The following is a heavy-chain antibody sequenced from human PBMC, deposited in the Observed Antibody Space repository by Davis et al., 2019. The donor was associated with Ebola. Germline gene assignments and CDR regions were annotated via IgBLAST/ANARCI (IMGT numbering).Heavy chain of an antibody. D-gene: IGHD3-16*01. CDR3: ARELGLGDLGDTRYYYYGMDV. V-gene: IGHV3-11*06. CDR1: GFTFSDYY. J-gene: IGHJ6*02. CDR2: ISSSSSYT. Sequence: PGGSLRLSCAASGFTFSDYYMSWIRQAPGKGLEWGSYISSSSSYTNYADSVKGRFTISRDNAKNSLYLQMNSLRAEDTAVYYGARELGLGDLGDTRYYYYGMDVWGQGTTVTVSS.